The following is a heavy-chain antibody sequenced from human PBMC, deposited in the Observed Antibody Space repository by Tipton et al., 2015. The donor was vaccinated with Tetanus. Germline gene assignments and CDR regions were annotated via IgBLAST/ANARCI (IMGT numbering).Heavy chain of an antibody. CDR3: VKESLEVGKGYFDY. D-gene: IGHD2-15*01. J-gene: IGHJ4*02. CDR1: GFTFSNYA. Sequence: SLRLSCAASGFTFSNYAMSWVRQAPGKGLDWVSAIRGTGGTTFYVDSVKGRFTISRDNSKNMLYLQMSSLRAEDMAIYYCVKESLEVGKGYFDYWGQGTLVTVSS. CDR2: IRGTGGTT. V-gene: IGHV3-23*01.